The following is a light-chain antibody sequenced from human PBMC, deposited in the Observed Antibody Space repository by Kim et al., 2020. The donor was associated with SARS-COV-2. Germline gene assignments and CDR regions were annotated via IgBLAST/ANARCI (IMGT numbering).Light chain of an antibody. CDR2: GAS. CDR3: QQYNRWPLT. V-gene: IGKV3-15*01. J-gene: IGKJ5*01. Sequence: ATLSVSPGERATLSRRASQSTASSLAWYPQKPGQAPRLLIYGASTRATGISARFSGSGSGTEFTLTLSSLQSEDFAVYYCQQYNRWPLTFGQGTRLEI. CDR1: QSTASS.